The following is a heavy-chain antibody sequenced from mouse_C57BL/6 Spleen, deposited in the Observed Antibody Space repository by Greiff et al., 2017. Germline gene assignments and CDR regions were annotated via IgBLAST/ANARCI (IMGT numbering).Heavy chain of an antibody. CDR2: ISYDGSN. CDR1: GYSITSGYY. J-gene: IGHJ2*01. CDR3: ARESDDYFDY. Sequence: EVKLQESGPGLVKPSQSLSLTCSVTGYSITSGYYWNWIRQFPGNKLEWMGYISYDGSNNYNPSLKNRISITRDTSKNQFFLKLNSVTTEDTATYYCARESDDYFDYWGQGTTLTVSS. V-gene: IGHV3-6*01.